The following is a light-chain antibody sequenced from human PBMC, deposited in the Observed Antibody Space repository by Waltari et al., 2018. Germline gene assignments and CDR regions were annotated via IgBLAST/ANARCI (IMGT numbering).Light chain of an antibody. CDR3: QQYNNWPPYI. J-gene: IGKJ2*01. V-gene: IGKV3-15*01. CDR2: GAS. Sequence: ETVMTQSPTTLSLSPGERATLSCRASHSVSTNLAWYQQRPGQAPRLLIYGASIRATGVPARFSGRGAGEEFTLTSSSLQSEDFAVDYCQQYNNWPPYIFGQGSQLEI. CDR1: HSVSTN.